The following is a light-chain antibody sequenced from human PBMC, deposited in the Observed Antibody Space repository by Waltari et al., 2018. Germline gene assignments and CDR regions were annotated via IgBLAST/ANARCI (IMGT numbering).Light chain of an antibody. Sequence: QSALTQPASVSGSPGQSITISCTGTSSDIGAYNYVSWYQHPPDKAPRVIIYDVSNRPSGISNRFSASKSANTASLTISGIQAEDEADYYCGSFTSSRTWVFGGGTKLTVL. CDR1: SSDIGAYNY. J-gene: IGLJ3*02. CDR3: GSFTSSRTWV. CDR2: DVS. V-gene: IGLV2-14*03.